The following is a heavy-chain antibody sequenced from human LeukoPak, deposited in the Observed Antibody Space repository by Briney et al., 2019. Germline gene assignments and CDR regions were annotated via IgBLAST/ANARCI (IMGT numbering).Heavy chain of an antibody. CDR2: VSSSGTTT. CDR1: GFTFSSYS. D-gene: IGHD5-24*01. V-gene: IGHV3-48*02. CDR3: ARADRDGNKRFLD. J-gene: IGHJ4*02. Sequence: PGGSLRLSCAASGFTFSSYSVICARQAPGKGLEWVSYVSSSGTTTYYADSVKGRFTISRDNGKNLVSLQMNSLRDEDTAVYYCARADRDGNKRFLDWGQGTLVAVSS.